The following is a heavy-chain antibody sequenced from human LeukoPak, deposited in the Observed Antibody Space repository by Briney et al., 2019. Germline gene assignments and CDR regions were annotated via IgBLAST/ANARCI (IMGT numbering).Heavy chain of an antibody. Sequence: GGSLRLSCAASGFTFSSSAMGWVRQAPGKGLEWVSAISNNGGYTYYADSVQGRFTISRDNSKSTLCLQMNSLRAEDTAVYYCARPVIAVVDTLYYYGMDVWGQGTTVTVSS. V-gene: IGHV3-23*01. D-gene: IGHD6-19*01. CDR1: GFTFSSSA. J-gene: IGHJ6*02. CDR3: ARPVIAVVDTLYYYGMDV. CDR2: ISNNGGYT.